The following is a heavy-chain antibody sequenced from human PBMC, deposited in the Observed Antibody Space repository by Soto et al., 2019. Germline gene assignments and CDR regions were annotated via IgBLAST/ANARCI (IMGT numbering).Heavy chain of an antibody. CDR1: GGSMSSGGHY. Sequence: SETLSLTCTVSGGSMSSGGHYWTWIRQHPGKGLEWIGYIHNSGSTYYNPSLKSRLTISEDTSKNQFSLKLSSVTAVDTAVYYCARTESGGYDGVNVWGKGTTVTVSS. CDR3: ARTESGGYDGVNV. CDR2: IHNSGST. D-gene: IGHD3-16*01. J-gene: IGHJ6*04. V-gene: IGHV4-31*03.